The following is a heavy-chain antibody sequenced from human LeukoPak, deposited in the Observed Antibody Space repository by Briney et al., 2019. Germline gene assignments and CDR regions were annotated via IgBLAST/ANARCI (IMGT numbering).Heavy chain of an antibody. J-gene: IGHJ4*02. CDR2: INSDGSST. CDR1: GFTFSSYW. Sequence: GGSLRLSCAASGFTFSSYWMHWVRQAPGKGLVWVSRINSDGSSTSYADSVKGRFTISRDNSKNTLYLQMNSLRAEDTAVYYCAKYLRYFDWLLYDYWGQGTLVTVSS. CDR3: AKYLRYFDWLLYDY. D-gene: IGHD3-9*01. V-gene: IGHV3-74*01.